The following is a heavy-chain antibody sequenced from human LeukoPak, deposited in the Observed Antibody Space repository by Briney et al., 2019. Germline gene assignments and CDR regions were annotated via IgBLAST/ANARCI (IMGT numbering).Heavy chain of an antibody. D-gene: IGHD1-26*01. V-gene: IGHV3-15*01. CDR2: IKSKSDGGTT. J-gene: IGHJ4*02. CDR3: TTDLGSD. Sequence: PGGSLRLSCAASGFTFTNAWMSWVRQAPGKGLEMVGRIKSKSDGGTTYYAAPVNGRFTISRDDSKNTLYLQMNSLKIEDTAVYYCTTDLGSDWGQGTLVTVSS. CDR1: GFTFTNAW.